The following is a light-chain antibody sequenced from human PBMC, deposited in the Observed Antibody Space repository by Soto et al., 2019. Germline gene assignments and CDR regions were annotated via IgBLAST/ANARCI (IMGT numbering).Light chain of an antibody. CDR2: LEGSGSY. CDR1: SGHSTYI. CDR3: ETWDNNSVV. V-gene: IGLV4-60*02. J-gene: IGLJ2*01. Sequence: QSVLTQSSSASASLGSSVKLTCTLSSGHSTYIIAWHQQQPGKAPRYLMKLEGSGSYNKGSGVPDSFSGSSSGADRYLTISTLQFEDEADYYCETWDNNSVVFGGGTKLTVL.